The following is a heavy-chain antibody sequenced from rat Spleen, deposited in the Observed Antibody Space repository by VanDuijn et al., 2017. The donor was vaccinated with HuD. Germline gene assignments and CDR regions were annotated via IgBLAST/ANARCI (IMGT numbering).Heavy chain of an antibody. CDR3: ARRHYGYTDYFDY. Sequence: EVQLVESGGGLVQPGRSLKLSCATSGFTFSDYYMAWVRQAPTKGLEWVATMSYDGGNTYYRDSVKGRFTVSRNNAKRSLYLQMNSLRSEDTATYYCARRHYGYTDYFDYWGQGVMVTVSS. CDR1: GFTFSDYY. J-gene: IGHJ2*01. CDR2: MSYDGGNT. V-gene: IGHV5-29*01. D-gene: IGHD1-9*01.